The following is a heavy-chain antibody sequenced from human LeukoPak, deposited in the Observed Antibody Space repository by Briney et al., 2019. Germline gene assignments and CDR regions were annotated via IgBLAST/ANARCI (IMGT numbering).Heavy chain of an antibody. CDR3: ARVGYGSGSYYPDH. D-gene: IGHD3-10*01. J-gene: IGHJ5*02. Sequence: SETLSLTCAVSDYSLSSGYYWGWIWQPPGKGLEWIGTISHSGSTSYNPSLKSRVTISVDTSKNQFSLKLSSVTAADTAVYYCARVGYGSGSYYPDHWGQGTLVTVSS. V-gene: IGHV4-38-2*01. CDR2: ISHSGST. CDR1: DYSLSSGYY.